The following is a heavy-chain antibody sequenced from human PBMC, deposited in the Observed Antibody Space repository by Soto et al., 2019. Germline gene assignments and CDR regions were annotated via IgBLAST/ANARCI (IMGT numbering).Heavy chain of an antibody. CDR3: ARAYRYSYGYEKYYFDY. Sequence: SETLSLTCTVSGGSTSSGGYYWSWIRQHPGKGLEWIGYIYYSGRTYYNPSLKSRVTISVDTSKNQFSLKLSSVTAADMAVYYCARAYRYSYGYEKYYFDYWGQGTLVTVSS. CDR2: IYYSGRT. CDR1: GGSTSSGGYY. D-gene: IGHD5-18*01. V-gene: IGHV4-31*03. J-gene: IGHJ4*02.